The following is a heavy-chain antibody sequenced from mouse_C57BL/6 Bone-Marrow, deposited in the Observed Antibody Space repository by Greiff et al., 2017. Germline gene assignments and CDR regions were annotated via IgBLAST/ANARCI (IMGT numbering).Heavy chain of an antibody. D-gene: IGHD2-3*01. CDR1: GYTFTSYG. CDR3: AREDDGYYLYYAMDY. J-gene: IGHJ4*01. CDR2: IYPGSGST. Sequence: VKLQESGAELARPGASVKLSCKASGYTFTSYGISWVKQRPGQGLEWIGDIYPGSGSTNYNEKFKSKATLTVDTSSSTAYMQLSSLTSEDSAVYYCAREDDGYYLYYAMDYWGQGTSVTVSS. V-gene: IGHV1-55*01.